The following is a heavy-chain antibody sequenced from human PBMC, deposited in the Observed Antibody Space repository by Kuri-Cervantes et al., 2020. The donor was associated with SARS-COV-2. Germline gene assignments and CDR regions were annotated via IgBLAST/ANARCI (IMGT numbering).Heavy chain of an antibody. CDR2: ISGSGGTT. CDR3: ARASLLPSPIGMDV. V-gene: IGHV3-23*01. CDR1: GGSISSGGHY. Sequence: ETLSLTCTVSGGSISSGGHYWSWIRQHPGKGLEWVSGISGSGGTTYYADSVKGRFTISRDNTKNTLYLQMNTLRAEDTAVYYCARASLLPSPIGMDVWGQGTTVTVSS. J-gene: IGHJ6*02.